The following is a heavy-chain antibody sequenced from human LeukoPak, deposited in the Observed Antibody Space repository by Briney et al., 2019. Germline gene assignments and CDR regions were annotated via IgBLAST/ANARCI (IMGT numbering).Heavy chain of an antibody. CDR1: GGSISSYY. J-gene: IGHJ4*02. CDR2: IYYSGST. CDR3: ARSTAFERSSGWSWSARGDYFDY. Sequence: KTSETLSLTCTVSGGSISSYYWSWIRQPPGKGLEWIGYIYYSGSTNYNPSLKSRVTISVDTSKNQFSLKLSSVTAADTAVYYCARSTAFERSSGWSWSARGDYFDYWGQGTLVTVSS. V-gene: IGHV4-59*01. D-gene: IGHD6-19*01.